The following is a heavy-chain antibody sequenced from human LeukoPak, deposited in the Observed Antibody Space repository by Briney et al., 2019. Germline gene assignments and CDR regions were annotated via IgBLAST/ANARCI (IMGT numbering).Heavy chain of an antibody. CDR3: ARTGILWLEFDP. CDR1: GYTLTSYY. D-gene: IGHD3-10*01. J-gene: IGHJ5*02. Sequence: ASVKVSCKASGYTLTSYYMHWVRQAPGQGLEWMGWINPNSGGTNYAQKFQGRVTMTRDTSISTAYMKLSRLRSDDTAVYYCARTGILWLEFDPWGQGTLVTVSS. CDR2: INPNSGGT. V-gene: IGHV1-2*02.